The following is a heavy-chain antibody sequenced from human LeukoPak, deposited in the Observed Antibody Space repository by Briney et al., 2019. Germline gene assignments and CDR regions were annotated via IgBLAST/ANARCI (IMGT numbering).Heavy chain of an antibody. J-gene: IGHJ1*01. V-gene: IGHV1-46*01. Sequence: ASVKVSCKASGYTFTSYYMHWVRQAPGQGLEWMGIINPSGGSTSYAQKFQGRVTMTGDTSTSTVYMELSSLRSEDTAVYYCARGPADIVVVTVGEYFQHWGQGTLVTVSS. CDR2: INPSGGST. CDR1: GYTFTSYY. D-gene: IGHD2-21*02. CDR3: ARGPADIVVVTVGEYFQH.